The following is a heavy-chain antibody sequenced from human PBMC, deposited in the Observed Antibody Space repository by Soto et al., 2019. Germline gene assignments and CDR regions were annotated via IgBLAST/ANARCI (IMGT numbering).Heavy chain of an antibody. CDR3: AKVDCSGGSCYSG. CDR1: GFTFSSYG. Sequence: VGSLRLSCAASGFTFSSYGMHWVRQAPGKGLEWVAVIWYDGSNKYYADSVKGRFTISRDNSKNTLYLQMNSLRAEDTAVYYCAKVDCSGGSCYSGWGQGTLVTVSS. V-gene: IGHV3-33*06. J-gene: IGHJ4*02. CDR2: IWYDGSNK. D-gene: IGHD2-15*01.